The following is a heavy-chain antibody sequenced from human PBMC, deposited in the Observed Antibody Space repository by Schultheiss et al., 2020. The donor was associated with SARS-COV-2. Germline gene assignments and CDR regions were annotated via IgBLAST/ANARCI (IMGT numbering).Heavy chain of an antibody. CDR2: IYYSGST. Sequence: SETLSLTCTVSGGSISTYYWNWIRQPPGKGLEWIGNIYYSGSTNYNPSLKSRVALSVDTSKNQFSLNLSSVTTADTAVYYCARTQYGTSPVFDYWGQGTLVTVSS. V-gene: IGHV4-59*01. J-gene: IGHJ4*02. CDR1: GGSISTYY. D-gene: IGHD2/OR15-2a*01. CDR3: ARTQYGTSPVFDY.